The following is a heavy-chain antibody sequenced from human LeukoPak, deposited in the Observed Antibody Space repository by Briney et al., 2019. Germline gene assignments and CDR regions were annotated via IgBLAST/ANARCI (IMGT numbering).Heavy chain of an antibody. Sequence: GASVKVSCKVSGYSLTQLSMHWVRQAPGKGLEWMGFFDPENGETLYAQKFQGRATMTEDISTDTAYLELSSLTSDDTALYYCTRSAMVLPYYFDYWGPGTLITVSS. CDR2: FDPENGET. CDR1: GYSLTQLS. D-gene: IGHD3-10*01. CDR3: TRSAMVLPYYFDY. J-gene: IGHJ4*02. V-gene: IGHV1-24*01.